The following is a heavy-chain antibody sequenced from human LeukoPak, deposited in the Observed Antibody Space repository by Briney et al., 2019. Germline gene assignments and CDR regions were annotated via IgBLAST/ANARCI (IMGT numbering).Heavy chain of an antibody. CDR2: ISSSSSTM. D-gene: IGHD3-10*01. V-gene: IGHV3-48*02. J-gene: IGHJ4*02. CDR1: GFTFSSYS. Sequence: PGGSLRLSCAASGFTFSSYSMNWVCQAPGKGLEWVSYISSSSSTMYYADSVKGRFTISRDNAKNSLYLQMNSLRDEDTAVYYCARAILPDGSGSCYFDYWGQGTLVTVSS. CDR3: ARAILPDGSGSCYFDY.